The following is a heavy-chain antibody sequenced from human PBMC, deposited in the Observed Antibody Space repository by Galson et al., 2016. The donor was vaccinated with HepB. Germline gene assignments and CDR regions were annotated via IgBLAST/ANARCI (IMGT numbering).Heavy chain of an antibody. V-gene: IGHV5-51*01. CDR3: AKSNHDYTYYRANGFDS. CDR1: DYTFQTYW. J-gene: IGHJ5*01. CDR2: IYPSDSDT. D-gene: IGHD4-11*01. Sequence: QSGAEVKKPGESLKISCTGFDYTFQTYWIAWVRQMPGKGLEWMGIIYPSDSDTRYSPSFQGQVTISADKSITTTYLQWSSLKASDTAMYYCAKSNHDYTYYRANGFDSWGQGTLVTVSS.